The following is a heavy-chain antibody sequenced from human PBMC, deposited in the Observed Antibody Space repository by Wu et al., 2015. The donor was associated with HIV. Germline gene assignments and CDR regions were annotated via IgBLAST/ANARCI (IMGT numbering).Heavy chain of an antibody. D-gene: IGHD1-7*01. J-gene: IGHJ4*01. CDR3: ARAMGTTLFN. CDR1: GYTFTDYD. V-gene: IGHV1-8*03. CDR2: MNPKSGHT. Sequence: QVQLVQSGADVKKPGASVKVSCKASGYTFTDYDINWVRQATGQRLEWMGWMNPKSGHTGYAQKFQGRVTISRDTSISTAYMELNSLRSEDTAVYYCARAMGTTLFNWGQEPWSPSP.